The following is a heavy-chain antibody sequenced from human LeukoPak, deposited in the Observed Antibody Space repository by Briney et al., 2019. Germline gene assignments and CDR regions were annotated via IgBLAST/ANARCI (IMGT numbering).Heavy chain of an antibody. Sequence: SQTLSLTCAISGDSVSSNNGAWNWIRQSPSRGLEWLGRTYYRSKWYNDYAESLISRITISPVTSKNQFSLQLYSVTPEDTAVYYCARDVGTTGWHTFDYWGRGTLVTVYS. CDR2: TYYRSKWYN. D-gene: IGHD3-9*01. V-gene: IGHV6-1*01. CDR1: GDSVSSNNGA. J-gene: IGHJ4*02. CDR3: ARDVGTTGWHTFDY.